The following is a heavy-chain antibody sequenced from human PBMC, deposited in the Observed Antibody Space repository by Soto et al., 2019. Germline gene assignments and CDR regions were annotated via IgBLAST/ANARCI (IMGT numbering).Heavy chain of an antibody. Sequence: ASVKVSCKASGGTFSSYAISWVRQAPGQGLEWMGGIIPIFGTANYAQKFQGRVTITADESTSTAYMELSSLRSEDTAVYYCARDPYQLPRTHYYYYGMDVWGQGTKVTVSS. V-gene: IGHV1-69*13. CDR2: IIPIFGTA. D-gene: IGHD2-2*01. J-gene: IGHJ6*02. CDR1: GGTFSSYA. CDR3: ARDPYQLPRTHYYYYGMDV.